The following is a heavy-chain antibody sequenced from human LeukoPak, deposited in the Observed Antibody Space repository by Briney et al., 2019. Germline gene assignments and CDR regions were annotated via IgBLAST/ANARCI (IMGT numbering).Heavy chain of an antibody. CDR3: ASPLICSGGSCYSDY. V-gene: IGHV4-38-2*02. CDR1: GYSISSGYY. D-gene: IGHD2-15*01. Sequence: PSETLSLTCTVSGYSISSGYYWGWIRQPPGKGLEWIGSIYHSGSTYYNPSLKNRVTMSVDTSKNQFSLKLSSVTAADTAVYYCASPLICSGGSCYSDYWGQGTLVTVSS. CDR2: IYHSGST. J-gene: IGHJ4*02.